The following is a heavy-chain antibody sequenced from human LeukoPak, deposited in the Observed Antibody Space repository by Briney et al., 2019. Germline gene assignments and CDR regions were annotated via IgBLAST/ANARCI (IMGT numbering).Heavy chain of an antibody. CDR1: GFTVSTKY. V-gene: IGHV3-66*01. Sequence: GGSLRLSCAASGFTVSTKYMSWVRQAPGKGLEWVSVIYSGGSTYYADSVKGRFTISRDKSKNTLYLQMNSLRAEDTAVYYCARESITEGFDYWGQGTLVTVSS. CDR2: IYSGGST. CDR3: ARESITEGFDY. J-gene: IGHJ4*02. D-gene: IGHD6-6*01.